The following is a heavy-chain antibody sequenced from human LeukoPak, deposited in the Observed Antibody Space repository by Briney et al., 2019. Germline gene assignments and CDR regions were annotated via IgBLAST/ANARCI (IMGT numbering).Heavy chain of an antibody. CDR1: GFTFSGYF. D-gene: IGHD6-19*01. J-gene: IGHJ4*02. Sequence: GGSLRLSCAASGFTFSGYFMSWVRQAQGKGLEWVSAITGSGGTTYYSDSVKGRFTISRDNSKSTLYLQMSSLRAEDTAVYYCARRNSGWPHDYWGQGTLVTVSS. CDR2: ITGSGGTT. V-gene: IGHV3-23*01. CDR3: ARRNSGWPHDY.